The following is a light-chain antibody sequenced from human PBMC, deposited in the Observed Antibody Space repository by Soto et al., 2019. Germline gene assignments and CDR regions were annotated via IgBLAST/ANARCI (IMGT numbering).Light chain of an antibody. V-gene: IGLV1-40*01. J-gene: IGLJ2*01. CDR2: SNR. CDR1: RSNIGANYD. CDR3: QSYDRILSGVV. Sequence: QSVLTQPPSVSGAPGQRVTISCTGSRSNIGANYDVHWYQQVPGTAPKVLIYSNRNRPSGVPDRFSGSKAGTSASLAITGLQAEDEADYYCQSYDRILSGVVFGGGTKLTVL.